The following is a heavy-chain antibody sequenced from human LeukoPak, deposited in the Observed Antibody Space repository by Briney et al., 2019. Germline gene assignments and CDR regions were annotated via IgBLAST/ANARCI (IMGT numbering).Heavy chain of an antibody. J-gene: IGHJ4*02. CDR3: ARERELRGGFDY. CDR1: GFTFSSYE. Sequence: PGGSLRLSCAASGFTFSSYEMNWVRQAPGKGLEWVSYISSSGSTIYYADSVKGRFTISRDNAKNSLYLQMNSLRAEDTAVYYCARERELRGGFDYWGQGTLVTVSS. CDR2: ISSSGSTI. D-gene: IGHD1-26*01. V-gene: IGHV3-48*03.